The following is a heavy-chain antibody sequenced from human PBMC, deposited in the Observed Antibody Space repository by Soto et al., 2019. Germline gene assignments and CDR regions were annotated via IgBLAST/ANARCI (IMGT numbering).Heavy chain of an antibody. D-gene: IGHD3-10*01. CDR1: GFTVSSNY. V-gene: IGHV3-66*01. CDR3: ARDMYYYGSGSYYAPFDY. Sequence: LRLSCAASGFTVSSNYMSWVRQAPGKGLEWVSVIYSGGSTYYADSVKGRFTISRDNSKNTLYLQMNSLRAEDTAVYYCARDMYYYGSGSYYAPFDYWGQGTLVTVSS. CDR2: IYSGGST. J-gene: IGHJ4*02.